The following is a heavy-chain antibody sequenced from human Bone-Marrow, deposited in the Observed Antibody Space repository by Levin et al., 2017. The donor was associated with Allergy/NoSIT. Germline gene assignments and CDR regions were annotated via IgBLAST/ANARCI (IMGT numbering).Heavy chain of an antibody. D-gene: IGHD2-2*01. CDR2: IQQDGSEK. V-gene: IGHV3-7*01. J-gene: IGHJ6*02. CDR3: ARDGFRVVVPAAISRQWGYYYGMDV. CDR1: GFTFSSYW. Sequence: AGGSLRLSCAASGFTFSSYWMSWVRQAPGKGLEWVANIQQDGSEKYYVDSVKGRFTISRDNAKNSLYLQMNSLRAEDTAVYYCARDGFRVVVPAAISRQWGYYYGMDVWGQGTTVTVSS.